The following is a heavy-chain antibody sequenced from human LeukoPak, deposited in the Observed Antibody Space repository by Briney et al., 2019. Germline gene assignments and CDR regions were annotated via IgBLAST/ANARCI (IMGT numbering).Heavy chain of an antibody. Sequence: SETLSLTCTVSGGSISSYYWSWIRQPPGKGLEWIGYIYTSGSINYNPSLKSRVTISVDTSKNQFSLKLSSVTAADTAVYYCASMSRCWFDAWGQGTLVTVSS. CDR2: IYTSGSI. CDR1: GGSISSYY. CDR3: ASMSRCWFDA. V-gene: IGHV4-4*09. J-gene: IGHJ5*02.